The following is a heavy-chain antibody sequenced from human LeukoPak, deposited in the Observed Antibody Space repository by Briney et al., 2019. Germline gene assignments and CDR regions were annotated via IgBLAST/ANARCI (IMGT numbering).Heavy chain of an antibody. CDR1: GGSISSYY. CDR2: IYYSGRT. J-gene: IGHJ4*02. V-gene: IGHV4-59*01. Sequence: SETLSLTCTVSGGSISSYYWSWVRQPPGKGLEGIGYIYYSGRTNYNPSLKSPVTLSVAPSQNQFSLKLSSVTAADTAVYYCARSRIAAAGPLPFDSWGQGTLVTVSP. D-gene: IGHD6-13*01. CDR3: ARSRIAAAGPLPFDS.